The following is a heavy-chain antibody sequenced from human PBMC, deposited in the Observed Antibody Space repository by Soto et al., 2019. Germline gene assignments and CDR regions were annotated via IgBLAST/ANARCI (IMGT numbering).Heavy chain of an antibody. CDR1: GFSLSTSGVG. CDR3: AHSPAFIAAGTLDC. J-gene: IGHJ4*02. CDR2: IYWDDDK. V-gene: IGHV2-5*02. D-gene: IGHD6-25*01. Sequence: QITLKESGPPLVKPTQTLTLTCTFSGFSLSTSGVGVGWIRQPPGKALEWLALIYWDDDKRYSPSLKSRLTTPTDTSKHHVVLTMTTMDPVDTATYYCAHSPAFIAAGTLDCWGQGTLVTVSS.